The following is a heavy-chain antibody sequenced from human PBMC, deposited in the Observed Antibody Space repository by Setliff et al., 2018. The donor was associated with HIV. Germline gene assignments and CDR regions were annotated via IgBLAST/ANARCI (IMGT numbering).Heavy chain of an antibody. CDR2: IYWNDNK. D-gene: IGHD3-10*01. Sequence: SGPTLVNPTQPLTLTCTFSGFSLSTSGVGVGWIRRPPGKALEWLAVIYWNDNKYYSPSLRSRLTVTRDTSKNQVVLTMTNVDPVDTATFFCAHTPVSRNEYFFDHWGQGTLVTVSS. CDR1: GFSLSTSGVG. J-gene: IGHJ4*02. CDR3: AHTPVSRNEYFFDH. V-gene: IGHV2-5*01.